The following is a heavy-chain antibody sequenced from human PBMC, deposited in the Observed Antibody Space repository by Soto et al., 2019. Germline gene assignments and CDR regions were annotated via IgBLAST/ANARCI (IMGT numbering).Heavy chain of an antibody. Sequence: PGGSLRLSCAASGFTFSSYSMTWVRQAPGKGLEWVSYISSTSNTIYYADSVKGRFTISRDTAKNSLYLHMNSLSAEDTAVYYCARDRGCSGGICYRDLDYWGQGTLVTVSS. J-gene: IGHJ4*02. CDR1: GFTFSSYS. CDR3: ARDRGCSGGICYRDLDY. CDR2: ISSTSNTI. D-gene: IGHD2-15*01. V-gene: IGHV3-48*01.